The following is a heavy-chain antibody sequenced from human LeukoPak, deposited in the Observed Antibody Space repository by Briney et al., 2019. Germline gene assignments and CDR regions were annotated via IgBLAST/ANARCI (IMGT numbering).Heavy chain of an antibody. CDR2: ISGDGGST. Sequence: GGSLRLSCAASGFTFDDYAMHWVRQAPGKGLEWVSLISGDGGSTYYADSVKGRFTISRDNSKNSLYLQMNSLRTEDTALYYCAKDFCGGDCFDAFDIWGQGTMVTVSS. CDR3: AKDFCGGDCFDAFDI. J-gene: IGHJ3*02. D-gene: IGHD2-21*02. CDR1: GFTFDDYA. V-gene: IGHV3-43*02.